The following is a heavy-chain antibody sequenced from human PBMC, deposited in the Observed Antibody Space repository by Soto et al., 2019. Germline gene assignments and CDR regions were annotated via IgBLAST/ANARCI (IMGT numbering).Heavy chain of an antibody. V-gene: IGHV1-3*01. D-gene: IGHD5-12*01. Sequence: ASVKVSCKASGYTFTSYAMHWVRQAPGQRLEWMGWINAGNGNTKYSQKFQGRVAITRDTSTNTAYMELRSLRPDDTAVYYCARIVDDGEKIYYFDYWGQGTLVTVSS. CDR2: INAGNGNT. CDR3: ARIVDDGEKIYYFDY. J-gene: IGHJ4*02. CDR1: GYTFTSYA.